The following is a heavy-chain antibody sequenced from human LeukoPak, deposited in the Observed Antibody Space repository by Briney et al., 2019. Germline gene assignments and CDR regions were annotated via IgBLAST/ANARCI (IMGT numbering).Heavy chain of an antibody. Sequence: WGSLRISCAASGFTVSSYSMTWVGPDPGQGLLWVSYISSSSSTIYYADSVKGRFTISRDNAKNPLYLQMNSLRAEDTAVYYCARAMARASQRWFDPWGQGTLVTVSS. CDR1: GFTVSSYS. CDR3: ARAMARASQRWFDP. D-gene: IGHD5-24*01. CDR2: ISSSSSTI. V-gene: IGHV3-48*01. J-gene: IGHJ5*02.